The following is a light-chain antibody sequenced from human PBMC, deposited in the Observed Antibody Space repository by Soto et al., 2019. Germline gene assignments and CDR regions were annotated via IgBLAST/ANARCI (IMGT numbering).Light chain of an antibody. CDR2: DAS. J-gene: IGKJ2*01. CDR1: QSIRSW. Sequence: DIQMTQSPSTLSASVGDRVTITCRASQSIRSWLAWYQQKAGKAPKVLIYDASSLKSGVPSRFSGSGSGTEFTLTISSLQPDDFATYYCQQYNSYQYTFGQGTKLEIK. V-gene: IGKV1-5*01. CDR3: QQYNSYQYT.